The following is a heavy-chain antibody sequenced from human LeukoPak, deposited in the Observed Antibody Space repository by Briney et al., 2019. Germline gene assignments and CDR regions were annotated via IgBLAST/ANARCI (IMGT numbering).Heavy chain of an antibody. J-gene: IGHJ3*02. CDR2: SSSSSSSI. Sequence: GGSLRLSCAASGFTFSSYSMNWVRQAPGKGLEWVSYSYSSSSSSSIYYADSVKGRFTISRDNAKNSLYLQMNSLRAEDTAVYYCARMGYYSQAFDMWGQGTMVTVSS. CDR3: ARMGYYSQAFDM. CDR1: GFTFSSYS. D-gene: IGHD3-22*01. V-gene: IGHV3-48*01.